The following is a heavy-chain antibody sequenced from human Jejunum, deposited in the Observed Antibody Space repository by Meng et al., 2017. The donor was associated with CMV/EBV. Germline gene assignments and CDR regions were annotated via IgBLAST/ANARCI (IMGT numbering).Heavy chain of an antibody. J-gene: IGHJ5*02. CDR1: GYTFTSYP. D-gene: IGHD1-26*01. CDR3: ARGVGSVDPRFDP. V-gene: IGHV1-3*02. Sequence: ASGYTFTSYPMHWVRQAPGQRLEWMGWSNAGNGKTKYSQEFQGRVTVTRDTSISTAYMDLNRLTSDDTAVYYCARGVGSVDPRFDPWGQGTPVTVSS. CDR2: SNAGNGKT.